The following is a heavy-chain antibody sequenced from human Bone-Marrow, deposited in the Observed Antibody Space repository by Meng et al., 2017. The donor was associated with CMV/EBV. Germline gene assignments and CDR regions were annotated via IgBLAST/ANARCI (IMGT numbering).Heavy chain of an antibody. CDR2: IIPILGIA. D-gene: IGHD4-23*01. CDR3: ARCAVSLTQYYYYGMDV. Sequence: SVKVSCKASGGTFSSYTISWVRQAPGQGLEWMGRIIPILGIANYVQKFQGRVTITADKSTSTAYMELSSLRSEDTAAYYCARCAVSLTQYYYYGMDVWGQGTTVTVSS. CDR1: GGTFSSYT. V-gene: IGHV1-69*02. J-gene: IGHJ6*02.